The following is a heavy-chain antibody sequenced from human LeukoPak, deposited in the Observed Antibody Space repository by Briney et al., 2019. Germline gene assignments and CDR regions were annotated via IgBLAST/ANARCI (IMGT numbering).Heavy chain of an antibody. CDR1: GFTFSSYS. D-gene: IGHD6-6*01. V-gene: IGHV3-21*01. Sequence: PGGSLRLSCAASGFTFSSYSMNWVRQAPGKGLEWVSSISSSSSYIYYADSVKGRFTISRDNAKNSLYLQMNSLRAGDTAVYYCARDMYSSSFNWFDPWGQGTLVTVSS. J-gene: IGHJ5*02. CDR3: ARDMYSSSFNWFDP. CDR2: ISSSSSYI.